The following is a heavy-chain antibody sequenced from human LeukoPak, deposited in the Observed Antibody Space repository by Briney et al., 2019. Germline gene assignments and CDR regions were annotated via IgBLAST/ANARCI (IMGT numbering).Heavy chain of an antibody. V-gene: IGHV3-20*04. CDR3: ARAYDFWSGYRPDY. CDR2: INWNCGST. Sequence: GGSLRLSCAASGFTFDDYGMSWVRQAPGKGLEWVSGINWNCGSTGYADSVKGRFTISRDNAKNSLYLQMNSLRAEDTALYYCARAYDFWSGYRPDYWGQGTLVTVSS. D-gene: IGHD3-3*01. J-gene: IGHJ4*02. CDR1: GFTFDDYG.